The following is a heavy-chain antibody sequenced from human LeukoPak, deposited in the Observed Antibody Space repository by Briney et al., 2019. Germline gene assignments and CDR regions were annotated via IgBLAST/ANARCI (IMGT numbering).Heavy chain of an antibody. CDR1: GGSISSYY. D-gene: IGHD2/OR15-2a*01. V-gene: IGHV4-59*12. CDR3: AKGAFYSPASFDS. CDR2: IYYSGST. Sequence: PSETLSLTCTVSGGSISSYYWSWIRQPPGKGLEWIGYIYYSGSTNYSPSLKSRVTMSVETSRNQFSLKLSSVTAADTALYYCAKGAFYSPASFDSWGQGTLVTVSS. J-gene: IGHJ4*02.